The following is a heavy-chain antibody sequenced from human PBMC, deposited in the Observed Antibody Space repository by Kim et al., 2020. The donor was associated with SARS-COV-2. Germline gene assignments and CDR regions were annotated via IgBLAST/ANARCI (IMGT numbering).Heavy chain of an antibody. D-gene: IGHD2-2*01. Sequence: GGSLRLSCAASGFTFSSYGMHWVRQAPGKGLEWVAVISYDGSNKYYADSVKGRFTISRDNSKNTLYLQMNSLRAEDTAVYYCAKDRRQSPCSSTSCYRFPYYYGMDVWGQGTTVTVSS. CDR2: ISYDGSNK. V-gene: IGHV3-30*18. CDR1: GFTFSSYG. CDR3: AKDRRQSPCSSTSCYRFPYYYGMDV. J-gene: IGHJ6*02.